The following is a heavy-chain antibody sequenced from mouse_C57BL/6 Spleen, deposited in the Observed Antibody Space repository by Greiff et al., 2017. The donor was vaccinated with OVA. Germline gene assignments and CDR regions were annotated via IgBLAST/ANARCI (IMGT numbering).Heavy chain of an antibody. V-gene: IGHV5-9-1*02. CDR3: TRENPGPYYFDY. D-gene: IGHD4-1*01. CDR2: ISSGGDYI. J-gene: IGHJ2*01. Sequence: EVKVVESGEGLVKPGGSLKLSCAASGFTFSSYAMSWVRQTPEKRLEWVAYISSGGDYIYYADTVKGRFTISRDNARNTLYLQMSSLKSEDTAMYYCTRENPGPYYFDYWGQGTTLTVSS. CDR1: GFTFSSYA.